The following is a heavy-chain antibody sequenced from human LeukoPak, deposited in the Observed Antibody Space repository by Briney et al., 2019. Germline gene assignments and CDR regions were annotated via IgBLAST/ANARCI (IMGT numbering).Heavy chain of an antibody. CDR3: ATSVTFSPDYVSPFDY. V-gene: IGHV3-21*04. CDR1: GFTFSSYS. D-gene: IGHD3-16*01. CDR2: ISSSSSYI. Sequence: PGGSLRLSCAASGFTFSSYSMNWVRQAPGKGLEWVSSISSSSSYIYYADSVKGRFTISRDNSKNTLYLQMNSLRAEDTAVYYCATSVTFSPDYVSPFDYWGQGTLVTVSS. J-gene: IGHJ4*02.